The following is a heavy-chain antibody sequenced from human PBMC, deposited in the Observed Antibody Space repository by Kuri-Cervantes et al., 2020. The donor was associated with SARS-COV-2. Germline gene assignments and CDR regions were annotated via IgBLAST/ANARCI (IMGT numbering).Heavy chain of an antibody. Sequence: SETLSLTCAVSGYPISSGYYWGWIRQPPGKGLEWIGSIYHSGSTYYNPSLKSRVTISVDTSKNQFSLKLSSVTAADTAVYYCARGLEWGCADYWGQGTLVTVSS. CDR1: GYPISSGYY. CDR3: ARGLEWGCADY. D-gene: IGHD3-3*01. V-gene: IGHV4-38-2*01. J-gene: IGHJ4*02. CDR2: IYHSGST.